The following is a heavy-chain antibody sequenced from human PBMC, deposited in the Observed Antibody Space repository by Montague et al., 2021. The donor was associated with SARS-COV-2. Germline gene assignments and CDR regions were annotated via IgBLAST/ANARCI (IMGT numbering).Heavy chain of an antibody. J-gene: IGHJ4*02. CDR1: GGSISSFY. CDR3: ARHYSATLAAVY. D-gene: IGHD2-15*01. CDR2: IFYSGST. Sequence: SETLSLTCTVSGGSISSFYWSWFRQLPGKGLEWIGYIFYSGSTNYNPSLTSRVTMSVDTSRNQFSLMVNSVTAADTAVYYCARHYSATLAAVYWGQGTLVTVSS. V-gene: IGHV4-59*08.